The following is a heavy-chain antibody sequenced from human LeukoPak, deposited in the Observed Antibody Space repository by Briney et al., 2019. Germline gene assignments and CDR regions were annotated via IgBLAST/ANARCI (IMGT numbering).Heavy chain of an antibody. Sequence: ASVKVSCKASGYTFTSYGISWVRQAPGQGLEWMGWISAYNGNTNYAQKLQGRVTMTTDTSTSTAYMELRSLGSDDTAVYYCARGNYDILTGPRRTDAFDIWGQGTKVTVSS. CDR3: ARGNYDILTGPRRTDAFDI. V-gene: IGHV1-18*01. J-gene: IGHJ3*02. D-gene: IGHD3-9*01. CDR1: GYTFTSYG. CDR2: ISAYNGNT.